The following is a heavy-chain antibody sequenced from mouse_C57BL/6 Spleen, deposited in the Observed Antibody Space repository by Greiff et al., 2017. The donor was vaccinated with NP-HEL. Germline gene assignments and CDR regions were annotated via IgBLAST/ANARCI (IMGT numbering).Heavy chain of an antibody. CDR3: ARDNTVTEDFDY. V-gene: IGHV5-4*01. Sequence: EVKLVESGGGLVKPGGSLKLSCAASGFTFSSYAMSWVRQTPEKRLEWVATISDGGSYTYYPDNVKGRFTISRDNAKNNLYLQIRHLKSEDTAMYYCARDNTVTEDFDYWGQGTTLTVSS. D-gene: IGHD1-1*01. CDR2: ISDGGSYT. J-gene: IGHJ2*01. CDR1: GFTFSSYA.